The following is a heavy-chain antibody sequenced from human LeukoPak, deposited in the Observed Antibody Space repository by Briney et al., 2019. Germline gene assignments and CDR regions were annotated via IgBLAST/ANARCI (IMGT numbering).Heavy chain of an antibody. CDR2: IGADSAI. V-gene: IGHV3-48*02. D-gene: IGHD3-10*01. J-gene: IGHJ3*02. CDR3: AREGYYGAFDI. CDR1: GFTFSDYS. Sequence: GGSLRLSCAASGFTFSDYSMNWVRQAPGKGLEWVSYIGADSAIYYADSVKGRFTISRDNAKNSLSLQMNSLRDDDTAVYYCAREGYYGAFDIWGQGTMVTVSS.